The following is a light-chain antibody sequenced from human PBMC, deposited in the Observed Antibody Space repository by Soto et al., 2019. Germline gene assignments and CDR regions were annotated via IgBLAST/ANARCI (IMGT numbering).Light chain of an antibody. Sequence: QSALTQPASLSGSPGQSITISCAGTSSDIGAYDYVSWFQQHPGKAPKLMISEVNNRPSGVSNRFSGSKSGNTAYLTISGLQVEDEAEYFCFSFKGTNSFVFGTGTKVTVL. CDR3: FSFKGTNSFV. CDR2: EVN. CDR1: SSDIGAYDY. J-gene: IGLJ1*01. V-gene: IGLV2-14*01.